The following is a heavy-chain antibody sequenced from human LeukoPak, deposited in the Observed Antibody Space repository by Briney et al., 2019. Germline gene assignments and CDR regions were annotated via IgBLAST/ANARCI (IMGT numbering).Heavy chain of an antibody. J-gene: IGHJ4*02. CDR2: INSDGSST. V-gene: IGHV3-74*01. Sequence: GGSLRLSCAASGFTFSSCWMHWVRQAPGKGLVWVSRINSDGSSTSYADSVKGRFTISRDNAKNTLYLQMNSLRAEDTAVYYCARGPLKLRYFDWVYDYWGQGTLVTVSS. CDR3: ARGPLKLRYFDWVYDY. D-gene: IGHD3-9*01. CDR1: GFTFSSCW.